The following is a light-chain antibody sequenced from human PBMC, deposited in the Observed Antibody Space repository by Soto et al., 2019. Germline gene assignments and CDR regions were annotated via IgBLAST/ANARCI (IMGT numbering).Light chain of an antibody. J-gene: IGLJ2*01. V-gene: IGLV1-40*01. CDR3: QSYDSSLSISV. CDR1: SSNIGAGYD. Sequence: QSVLTQPHSVSGAPGQRVSITCTGTSSNIGAGYDVHWYQHLPGTAPKLLIFGDINRPSGVPDRFSGYKSGTSASLAITGLQAEDEADYYCQSYDSSLSISVFGGGTKVTVL. CDR2: GDI.